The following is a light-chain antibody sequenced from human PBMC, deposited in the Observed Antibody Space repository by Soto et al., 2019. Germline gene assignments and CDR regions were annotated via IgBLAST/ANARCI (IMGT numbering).Light chain of an antibody. CDR2: EVS. Sequence: SVLTQPASVSGSPGQSITISCTGTSSDVGGYNYVSWYQQHPGKAPKLMIYEVSNRHSGVSNRFSGSKSGNTASLTISGLQAEDEADYYCSSYTSSSTRVFGTGTKLTVL. J-gene: IGLJ1*01. CDR3: SSYTSSSTRV. V-gene: IGLV2-14*01. CDR1: SSDVGGYNY.